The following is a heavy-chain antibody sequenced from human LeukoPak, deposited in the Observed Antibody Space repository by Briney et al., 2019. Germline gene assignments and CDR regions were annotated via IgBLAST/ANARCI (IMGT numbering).Heavy chain of an antibody. Sequence: SEALSLTCTVSGGSISSYYWSWIRKPPGKGLEWIGYIYYSGHTNYNPSLKSRVTVSIDTSKNQFSLNLSSVTAADTAVYFCARHSATVAPLGPWGQGTLVTVSS. CDR3: ARHSATVAPLGP. J-gene: IGHJ5*02. D-gene: IGHD4-23*01. V-gene: IGHV4-59*08. CDR2: IYYSGHT. CDR1: GGSISSYY.